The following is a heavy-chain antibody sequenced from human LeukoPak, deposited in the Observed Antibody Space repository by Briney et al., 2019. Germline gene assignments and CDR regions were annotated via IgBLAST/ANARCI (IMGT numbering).Heavy chain of an antibody. CDR1: GFTVSSNY. V-gene: IGHV3-66*01. J-gene: IGHJ6*03. CDR2: IYSGGST. Sequence: GGSLRLSCGASGFTVSSNYMSWVRQAPGKGVEWVSDIYSGGSTYYADSVKCRFTISRDNSKNTLYLQMNSLSAKDTAVYYCARDPHFLGYFDWAGPPYYYMGVWGKGNTVTVSS. CDR3: ARDPHFLGYFDWAGPPYYYMGV. D-gene: IGHD3-9*01.